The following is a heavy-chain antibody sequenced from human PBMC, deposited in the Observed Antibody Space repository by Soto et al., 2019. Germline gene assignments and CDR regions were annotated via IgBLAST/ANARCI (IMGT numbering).Heavy chain of an antibody. CDR3: AKVFQYYYYGLDV. CDR1: GFTFSSSA. Sequence: GGSLRLSCAASGFTFSSSAMSWVSQAPGKGLEWVSAISDSGSSTYYADSVKGRFTISRDNSRNTLYLQMNSLRAEDTALYYCAKVFQYYYYGLDVWGQGTTVTVSS. CDR2: ISDSGSST. J-gene: IGHJ6*02. V-gene: IGHV3-23*01.